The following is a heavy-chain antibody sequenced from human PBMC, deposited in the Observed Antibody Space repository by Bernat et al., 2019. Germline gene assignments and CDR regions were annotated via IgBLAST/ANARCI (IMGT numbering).Heavy chain of an antibody. CDR3: AKAPSNTVSIAGAGPPDY. CDR2: ISGSGGST. V-gene: IGHV3-23*01. J-gene: IGHJ4*02. CDR1: GFTFSSYA. Sequence: EVQLLESGGGLVQPGGSLRLSCAASGFTFSSYAMSWVRQAPGKGLEWVSAISGSGGSTYYADSVKGRFTISRDNSKNTLYLQMNSLRAEDTAVYYCAKAPSNTVSIAGAGPPDYWGQGTLVTVSS. D-gene: IGHD6-19*01.